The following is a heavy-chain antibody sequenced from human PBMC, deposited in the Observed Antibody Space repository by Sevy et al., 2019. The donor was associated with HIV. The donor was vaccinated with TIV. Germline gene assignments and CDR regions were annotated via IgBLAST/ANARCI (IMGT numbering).Heavy chain of an antibody. Sequence: GGSLRLSCAASGFTFNNYAMTWVRQAPGKGLEWVSAVSGGGDTTYYADSVKGRFTISRDNSKNTLYLQMNSLRAEDTAVYYCAKGGATGGYYQNYFAYWGQGTLVTVSS. V-gene: IGHV3-23*01. CDR1: GFTFNNYA. J-gene: IGHJ4*02. D-gene: IGHD2-8*02. CDR3: AKGGATGGYYQNYFAY. CDR2: VSGGGDTT.